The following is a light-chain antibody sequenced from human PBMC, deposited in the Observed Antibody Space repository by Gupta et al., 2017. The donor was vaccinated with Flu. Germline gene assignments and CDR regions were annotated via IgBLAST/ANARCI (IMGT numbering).Light chain of an antibody. CDR1: QSISSW. CDR3: QQYKGYPST. CDR2: QAS. J-gene: IGKJ2*01. V-gene: IGKV1-5*03. Sequence: DIQMTQSPSTLSASVGDRVTITCRASQSISSWLAWYQQKPGTAPRLLIYQASSLESGVPSRFSGSGSGTEFTLTISSVEPDDFATYYCQQYKGYPSTFGQGTKVETK.